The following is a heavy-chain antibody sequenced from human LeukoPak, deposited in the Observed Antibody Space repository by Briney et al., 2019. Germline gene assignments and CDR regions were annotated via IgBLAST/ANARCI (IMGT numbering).Heavy chain of an antibody. CDR3: ARGTVVTPPAFDY. D-gene: IGHD4-23*01. Sequence: ASVKVSCKASGYTFTSYDINWVRQATGQGLEWMGWMNPNSGNTGYAQKFQGRVTITRNTSISTAYMELSSLRSEDTAVYYCARGTVVTPPAFDYWGQGTLVTVSS. V-gene: IGHV1-8*03. CDR1: GYTFTSYD. J-gene: IGHJ4*02. CDR2: MNPNSGNT.